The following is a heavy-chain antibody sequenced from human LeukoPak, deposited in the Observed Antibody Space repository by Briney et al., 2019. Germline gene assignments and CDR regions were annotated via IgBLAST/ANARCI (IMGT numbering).Heavy chain of an antibody. CDR1: GFTFSDHY. D-gene: IGHD1-26*01. V-gene: IGHV3-72*01. CDR2: TRNKANSYTT. J-gene: IGHJ3*02. CDR3: VRSFIVGATAFDI. Sequence: PGGSLRLSCAASGFTFSDHYMDWVRQAPGKGLEWVSRTRNKANSYTTEYAASVKGRFTISRDDSKNSLYLQMNSLKTEDTAVYYCVRSFIVGATAFDIWGQGTMVTVSS.